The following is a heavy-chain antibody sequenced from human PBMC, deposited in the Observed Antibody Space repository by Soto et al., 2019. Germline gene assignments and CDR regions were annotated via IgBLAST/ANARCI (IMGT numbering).Heavy chain of an antibody. J-gene: IGHJ2*01. CDR1: GFIFSNYG. V-gene: IGHV3-33*01. CDR3: ARDRYSYDSRAYQGVDWYFDL. CDR2: IWYDGSHE. Sequence: ILSCAASGFIFSNYGMHWVRRAPGKGLEWVAVIWYDGSHESYADSVKGRFTISRDNSKNTLFLQMNSLRAEDTAVYYCARDRYSYDSRAYQGVDWYFDLWGRGTLVTVSS. D-gene: IGHD3-22*01.